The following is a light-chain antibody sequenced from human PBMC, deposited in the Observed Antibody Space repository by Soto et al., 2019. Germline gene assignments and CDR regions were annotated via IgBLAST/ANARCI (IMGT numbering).Light chain of an antibody. CDR1: HSINNY. CDR3: KQSYSTLGT. CDR2: AAS. V-gene: IGKV1-39*01. Sequence: MQMTQSPSSLSASVGDRVIITCRSDHSINNYLNWYQQRPGKVPKLLIYAASTLQSGVPSRFSGSGSGRVFTLTINSLQPEDFATYYCKQSYSTLGTFGRGTRVEI. J-gene: IGKJ2*01.